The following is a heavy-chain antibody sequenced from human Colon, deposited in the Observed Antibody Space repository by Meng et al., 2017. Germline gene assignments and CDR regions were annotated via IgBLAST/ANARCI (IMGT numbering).Heavy chain of an antibody. CDR3: GSAYLG. J-gene: IGHJ4*02. CDR1: GFIFSNEW. D-gene: IGHD3-16*01. V-gene: IGHV3-7*01. CDR2: INKDGSVK. Sequence: GESLKISCAASGFIFSNEWRDWVRQAPGKGLEWVANINKDGSVKNYVDSVKGRFTISRDNAKNLLYLQMDSQRADDSAVYYCGSAYLGWGQGTLVTVSS.